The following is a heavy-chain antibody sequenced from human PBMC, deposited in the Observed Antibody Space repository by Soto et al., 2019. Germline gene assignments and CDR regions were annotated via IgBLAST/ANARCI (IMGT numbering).Heavy chain of an antibody. V-gene: IGHV4-39*01. CDR3: ARRAGFGAFLPPFFDS. CDR2: IYYGGST. D-gene: IGHD3-10*01. CDR1: GGSISSSSYY. Sequence: QLQLQESGPGLVKPSETLSLTCTVSGGSISSSSYYRGWIRQPPGNGLEWIGSIYYGGSTYYNPSLKSRVIMSADTSKNQFPLRLHSVTAADTAVYYCARRAGFGAFLPPFFDSWGPGNLVTVSS. J-gene: IGHJ4*02.